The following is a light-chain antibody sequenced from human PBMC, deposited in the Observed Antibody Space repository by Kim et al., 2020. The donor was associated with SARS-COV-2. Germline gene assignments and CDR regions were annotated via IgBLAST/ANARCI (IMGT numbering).Light chain of an antibody. CDR3: SSYTVSGTNV. Sequence: GQAITMSCTGTSSDVGYYNYVAWYQQHPGRAPRLMIYDVIRRPLGISNRVSGSKSGNTASLRISGLQAEDEAYYYCSSYTVSGTNVFGTGTKVTVL. CDR1: SSDVGYYNY. J-gene: IGLJ1*01. CDR2: DVI. V-gene: IGLV2-14*04.